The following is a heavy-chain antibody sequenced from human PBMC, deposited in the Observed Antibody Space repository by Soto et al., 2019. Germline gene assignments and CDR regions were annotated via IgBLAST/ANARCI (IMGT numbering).Heavy chain of an antibody. CDR3: ARWGTTGGFDL. V-gene: IGHV3-30*19. CDR1: GFRFKSFV. Sequence: QLQLVESGGGVVQPGTSLRLSCAASGFRFKSFVMHWVRQAPGKGLDWVAFTSYDGNNKDYGDSVKGRFTVSRDNSQNTLHLQMDFLRTEDTALYYCARWGTTGGFDLWGQGTLVSVSS. J-gene: IGHJ4*02. D-gene: IGHD3-16*01. CDR2: TSYDGNNK.